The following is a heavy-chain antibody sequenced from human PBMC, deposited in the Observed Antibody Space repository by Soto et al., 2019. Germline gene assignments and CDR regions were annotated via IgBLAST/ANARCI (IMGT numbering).Heavy chain of an antibody. D-gene: IGHD3-22*01. CDR3: ARDAFDYDTTGYHSDY. CDR1: GFTFSNFH. Sequence: EVQLVESGGGLVQPGGSLRLSCGASGFTFSNFHMNWVRQAPGKGLEWVSYISSSGSTTYYADSVKGRFTISRDNARNSLFLQTSSLRDEDTAVYYCARDAFDYDTTGYHSDYWGQGTLVTVSS. CDR2: ISSSGSTT. J-gene: IGHJ4*02. V-gene: IGHV3-48*02.